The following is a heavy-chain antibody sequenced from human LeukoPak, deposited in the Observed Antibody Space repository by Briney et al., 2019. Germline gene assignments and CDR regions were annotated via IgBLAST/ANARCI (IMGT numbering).Heavy chain of an antibody. D-gene: IGHD6-13*01. Sequence: SETLSLTCAVSGYSISSGYYWGWIRQPPGKGLEWIGSIYHSGSTYYNPSLKSRVTISVDTSKSQFSLKLSSVTAADTTVYYCARDRGAAAGNNWFDPWGQGTLVTVSS. V-gene: IGHV4-38-2*02. CDR3: ARDRGAAAGNNWFDP. J-gene: IGHJ5*02. CDR2: IYHSGST. CDR1: GYSISSGYY.